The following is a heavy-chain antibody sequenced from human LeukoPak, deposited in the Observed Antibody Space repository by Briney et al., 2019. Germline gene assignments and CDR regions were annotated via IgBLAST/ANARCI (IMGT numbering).Heavy chain of an antibody. CDR1: GFTFSSYS. V-gene: IGHV3-21*01. CDR3: ARQIWFGELSDGMDV. D-gene: IGHD3-10*01. Sequence: GALRLSCAASGFTFSSYSMNWVRQAPGKGLEWVSSISSSSSYIYYADSVKGRFTISRDNAKNSLYLQMNSLGAEDTAVYYCARQIWFGELSDGMDVWGQGTTVTVSS. J-gene: IGHJ6*02. CDR2: ISSSSSYI.